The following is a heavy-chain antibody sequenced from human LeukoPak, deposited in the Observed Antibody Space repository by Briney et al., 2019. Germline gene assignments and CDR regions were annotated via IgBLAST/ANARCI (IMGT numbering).Heavy chain of an antibody. CDR2: IYSGGRT. Sequence: PGGSLRLSCAASGFTFSSYWMRWVRQAPGKGLEWVSVIYSGGRTFYADSVKRRFTISRDNSKNTLYLQMNSLRAEDTAVYYCASEDYSQIPSYFDYWGQGTLVIVSS. D-gene: IGHD4-11*01. CDR1: GFTFSSYW. J-gene: IGHJ4*02. CDR3: ASEDYSQIPSYFDY. V-gene: IGHV3-66*01.